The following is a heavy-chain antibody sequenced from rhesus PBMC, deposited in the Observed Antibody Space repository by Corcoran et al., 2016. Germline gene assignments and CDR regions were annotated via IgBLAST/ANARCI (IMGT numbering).Heavy chain of an antibody. CDR3: ARVPLYGNFDY. V-gene: IGHV4-173*01. CDR1: GGSIRSPY. Sequence: QLPLQESGPGLVKPSATLFLTCAVSGGSIRSPYWRCLRPPPGKGLEWIGRISGSGGSNDYNPSRKSRVTNSTDTSKNQFSLKLSSVTAADTAVYYCARVPLYGNFDYWGQGVLVTVSS. J-gene: IGHJ4*01. CDR2: ISGSGGSN. D-gene: IGHD2-2*01.